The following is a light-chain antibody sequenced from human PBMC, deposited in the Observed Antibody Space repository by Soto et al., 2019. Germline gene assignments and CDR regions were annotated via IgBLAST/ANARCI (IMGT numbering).Light chain of an antibody. J-gene: IGLJ1*01. CDR3: SSYAGTSHYV. Sequence: QSALTQPASVSASPGQSITISCTCSDSDVGSYDLVSWYQQHPDKAPKLLIYEVTKRPSGVSNRFSGSKSDNTASLTISGLQAEDEADYYCSSYAGTSHYVFGTGTKVTVL. CDR2: EVT. CDR1: DSDVGSYDL. V-gene: IGLV2-23*02.